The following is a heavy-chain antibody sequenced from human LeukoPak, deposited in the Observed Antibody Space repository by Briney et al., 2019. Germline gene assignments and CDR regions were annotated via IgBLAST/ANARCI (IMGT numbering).Heavy chain of an antibody. Sequence: PGGSLRLSCAASGCIFNSHWMHWVRQTPEKGLVWLSRINTDGSTTNYADAVKGRFTISRDNAKDTLYLQMNSLRVEDTAVYYCARDLNWNQADYWGQGSLVTVSS. CDR2: INTDGSTT. J-gene: IGHJ4*02. CDR1: GCIFNSHW. CDR3: ARDLNWNQADY. V-gene: IGHV3-74*01. D-gene: IGHD1-20*01.